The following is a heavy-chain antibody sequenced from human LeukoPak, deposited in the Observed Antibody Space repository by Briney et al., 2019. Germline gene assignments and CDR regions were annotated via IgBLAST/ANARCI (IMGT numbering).Heavy chain of an antibody. Sequence: GGSLRLSCTASGFSFSTYSMNWVRHAPGKGLEGVSSLSGRSSHLYYADSVKGRFTISRDNAKNSLYLQMNSLRAEGTAVYYCARIGGYNYGEIDYWGQGILVTVSS. CDR2: LSGRSSHL. J-gene: IGHJ4*02. CDR3: ARIGGYNYGEIDY. V-gene: IGHV3-21*01. D-gene: IGHD5-18*01. CDR1: GFSFSTYS.